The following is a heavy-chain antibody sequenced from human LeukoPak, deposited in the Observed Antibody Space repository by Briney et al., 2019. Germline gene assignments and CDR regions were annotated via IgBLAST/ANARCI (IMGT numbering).Heavy chain of an antibody. CDR3: ARDGVQLWLYWFDP. D-gene: IGHD5-18*01. J-gene: IGHJ5*02. V-gene: IGHV4-4*07. CDR1: GGSISSYY. Sequence: SETLSLTCTVSGGSISSYYWSWIRQPAGKGLEWIGRIYTSGSTNYNPSLKSRVTMSVDTSKNQFSLKLSSVTAADTAVYYCARDGVQLWLYWFDPWGQGTLVTVSS. CDR2: IYTSGST.